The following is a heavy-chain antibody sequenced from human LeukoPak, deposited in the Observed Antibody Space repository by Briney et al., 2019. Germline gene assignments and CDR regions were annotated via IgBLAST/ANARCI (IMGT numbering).Heavy chain of an antibody. CDR2: IYHSGST. V-gene: IGHV4-4*02. D-gene: IGHD2-2*01. CDR3: ARVTGYCSSTSCYASYFDY. CDR1: GGSISSSNW. J-gene: IGHJ4*02. Sequence: SETLSLTCAVSGGSISSSNWWSWVRQPPGKGLEWIGEIYHSGSTNYNPSLKSRVTISVDKSKNQFSLKLSSVTAADTAVYYCARVTGYCSSTSCYASYFDYWGQGTLVTVSS.